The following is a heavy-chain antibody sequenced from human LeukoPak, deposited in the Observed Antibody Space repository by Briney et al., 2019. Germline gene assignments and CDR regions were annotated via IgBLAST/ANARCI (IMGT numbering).Heavy chain of an antibody. Sequence: SETLSLTCAVSGGSISSGGYSWSWIRQPPGKGLEWIGYIYHSGSTYYNPSLKSRVTISVDKSKNQFSLRLTSVTTADTAVYYCARGGLAFGGNWGQGTLVTVSS. D-gene: IGHD1-14*01. V-gene: IGHV4-30-2*01. CDR1: GGSISSGGYS. CDR2: IYHSGST. J-gene: IGHJ4*02. CDR3: ARGGLAFGGN.